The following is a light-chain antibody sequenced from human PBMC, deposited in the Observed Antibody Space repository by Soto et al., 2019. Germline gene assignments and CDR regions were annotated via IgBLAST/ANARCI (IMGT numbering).Light chain of an antibody. J-gene: IGKJ1*01. CDR2: AAS. Sequence: DIQMTQSPSSLSASVGDRVTITCRASQGISNYLVCYQQKQGKVPKLLIYAASTLQSGVPSRFSGSGSGTDFTLTISSLQPEDVATYYCQNYNGAPWTFGQGTKVEIK. CDR3: QNYNGAPWT. V-gene: IGKV1-27*01. CDR1: QGISNY.